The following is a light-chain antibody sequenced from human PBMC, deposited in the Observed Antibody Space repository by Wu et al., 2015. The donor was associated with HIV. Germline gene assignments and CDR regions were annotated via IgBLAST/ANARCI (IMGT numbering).Light chain of an antibody. CDR1: QSMSSW. Sequence: DIQMTQSPSTLSASVGDTVTISCRASQSMSSWLAWYQQRPGKAPKLLIYKASSLESGVPSRFSGSGSGSEFTLTISSLQPGDFATYYCQQYNTNPWTFGQGTKVEIK. CDR2: KAS. V-gene: IGKV1-5*03. J-gene: IGKJ1*01. CDR3: QQYNTNPWT.